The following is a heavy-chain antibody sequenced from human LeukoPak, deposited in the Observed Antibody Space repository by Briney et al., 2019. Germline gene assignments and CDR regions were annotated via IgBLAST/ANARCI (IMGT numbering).Heavy chain of an antibody. J-gene: IGHJ4*02. CDR3: ARDPSAPPDILTGYDY. CDR2: IKQDGSEK. D-gene: IGHD3-9*01. Sequence: PGGSLRLSCAASGFTFSSYGMSWVRQAPGKGLEWVANIKQDGSEKYYGDSVKGRFTISRDNAKNSLYLQMDTLKVEDTAVYYCARDPSAPPDILTGYDYWGQGTLVTVSS. CDR1: GFTFSSYG. V-gene: IGHV3-7*01.